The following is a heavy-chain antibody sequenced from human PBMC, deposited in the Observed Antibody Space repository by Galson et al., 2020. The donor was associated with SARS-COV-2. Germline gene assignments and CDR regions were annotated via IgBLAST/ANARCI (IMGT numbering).Heavy chain of an antibody. CDR2: IYRGGST. CDR3: ARDGAVAGTTEF. CDR1: GFSVTDSY. J-gene: IGHJ4*02. V-gene: IGHV3-53*01. D-gene: IGHD6-19*01. Sequence: GGTLRLSCAASGFSVTDSYITWVRQAPGKGLDWVSVIYRGGSTYYADSVRGRFTISRDNSKNTLYLQMNSLRADDTAMYYCARDGAVAGTTEFWGQVALVTVSS.